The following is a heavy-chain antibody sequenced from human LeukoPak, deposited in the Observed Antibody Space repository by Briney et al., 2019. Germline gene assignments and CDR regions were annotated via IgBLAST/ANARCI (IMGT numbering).Heavy chain of an antibody. CDR2: INPNSGGT. Sequence: ASVKVSCKASGYTFTDYYMHWVRQAPGQGLEWMGWINPNSGGTNYEQKFQGRVTMTRDTSISTAYMELSRLRSDDTAVYYCATSTDDYGDYDAFDIWGQGTMVTVSS. CDR1: GYTFTDYY. D-gene: IGHD4-17*01. CDR3: ATSTDDYGDYDAFDI. J-gene: IGHJ3*02. V-gene: IGHV1-2*02.